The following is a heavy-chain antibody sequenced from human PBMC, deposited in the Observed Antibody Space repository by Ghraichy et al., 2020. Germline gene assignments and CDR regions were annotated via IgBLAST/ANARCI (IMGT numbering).Heavy chain of an antibody. J-gene: IGHJ4*02. D-gene: IGHD3-22*01. CDR2: VYYSGTT. V-gene: IGHV4-61*01. CDR3: ARDRRRSVTLMGGFDY. CDR1: GVSVNTGSYY. Sequence: SETLSLTCTVSGVSVNTGSYYWSWIRQPPGKGREWIVRVYYSGTTNYNPSLKSRVAISIDTSKNQFSLKLTSLTAADTAVYYCARDRRRSVTLMGGFDYWCQGTAVPVSS.